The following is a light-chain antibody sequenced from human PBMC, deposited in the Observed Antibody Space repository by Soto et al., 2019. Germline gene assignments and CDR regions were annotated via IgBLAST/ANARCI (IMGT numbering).Light chain of an antibody. CDR2: EAS. CDR1: QSISHW. CDR3: QQYDSVLGT. Sequence: DIQMTQSPATLSASVGDSVTITCRASQSISHWLAWYQQKPGKAPKFLIYEASSLKSGVPSRFSGSGSGTEFTLTISSLQPDDFATYYCQQYDSVLGTFGPGTKVDIK. V-gene: IGKV1-5*01. J-gene: IGKJ1*01.